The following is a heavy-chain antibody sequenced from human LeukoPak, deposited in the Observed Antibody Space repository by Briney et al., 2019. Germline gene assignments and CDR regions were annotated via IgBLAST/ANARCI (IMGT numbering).Heavy chain of an antibody. Sequence: ASVKVSCKASGYTLTSYGISWVRQAPGQGLEWMGWISAYNGNTNYAQKLQGRVTMTTDTSTSTAYMELRSLRSDDTAVYYCASQYYYDSSGYYYFDYWGQGTLVTVSS. CDR1: GYTLTSYG. J-gene: IGHJ4*02. CDR3: ASQYYYDSSGYYYFDY. V-gene: IGHV1-18*01. CDR2: ISAYNGNT. D-gene: IGHD3-22*01.